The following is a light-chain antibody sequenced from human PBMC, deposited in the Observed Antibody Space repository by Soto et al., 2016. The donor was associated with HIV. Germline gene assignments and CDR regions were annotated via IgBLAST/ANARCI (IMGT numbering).Light chain of an antibody. Sequence: SYVLTQPPSVSVAPGKTARITCGGNNIGSKNVHWFQQKSGQAPVLVVYDDSDRPSGIPERFSGSNSGNTATLTIDRVEAGDGADYYCQVWDSNSDHWVFGRRDQADRP. CDR3: QVWDSNSDHWV. CDR1: NIGSKN. J-gene: IGLJ3*02. V-gene: IGLV3-21*03. CDR2: DDS.